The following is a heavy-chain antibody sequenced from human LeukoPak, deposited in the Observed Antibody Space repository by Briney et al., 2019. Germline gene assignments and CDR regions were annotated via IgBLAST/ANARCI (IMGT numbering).Heavy chain of an antibody. D-gene: IGHD2-2*03. CDR2: IDWDDDE. J-gene: IGHJ4*02. Sequence: ESGPTLVNPTQTLTLTCTFSGFSLTSSGMSVNWIRQPPGKPLEWLARIDWDDDEYYSTFLKTRLTISKDTSKNQVVLTMTHMVTLDTATDYCARILVGIGTVDDYWGQGALVTVSS. CDR1: GFSLTSSGMS. CDR3: ARILVGIGTVDDY. V-gene: IGHV2-70*11.